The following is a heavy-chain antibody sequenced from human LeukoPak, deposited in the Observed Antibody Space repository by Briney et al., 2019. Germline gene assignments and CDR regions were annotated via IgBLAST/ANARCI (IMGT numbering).Heavy chain of an antibody. D-gene: IGHD3-22*01. CDR2: IWYDGSNK. CDR3: AREDDSSGSYPDY. J-gene: IGHJ4*02. CDR1: GFTFSSYG. V-gene: IGHV3-33*01. Sequence: GRSLRLSCAASGFTFSSYGMHRVRQAPGKGLEWVAVIWYDGSNKYYADSVKGRFTISRDNSKNTLYLQMNSLRAEDTAVYYCAREDDSSGSYPDYWGQGTLVTVSS.